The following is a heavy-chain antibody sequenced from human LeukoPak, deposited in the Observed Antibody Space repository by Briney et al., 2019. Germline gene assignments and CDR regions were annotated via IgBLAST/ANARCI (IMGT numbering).Heavy chain of an antibody. J-gene: IGHJ5*02. D-gene: IGHD5-18*01. V-gene: IGHV4-34*01. CDR2: IYYSGST. Sequence: RSSETLSLTCAVYGGSFSGYYWSWIRQPPGKGLEWIGYIYYSGSTYYNPSLKSRVTISVDTSKNQFSLKLSSVTAADTAVYYCARGISTVDTAMVSLSWFDPWGQGTLVTVSS. CDR1: GGSFSGYY. CDR3: ARGISTVDTAMVSLSWFDP.